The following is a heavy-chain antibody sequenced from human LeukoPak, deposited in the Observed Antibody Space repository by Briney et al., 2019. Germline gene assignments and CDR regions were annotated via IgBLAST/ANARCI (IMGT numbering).Heavy chain of an antibody. Sequence: GASVNVSCKASGYSFTGYYIHWVRQAPGQGLEWMGWINPNSGATNYAQKFQDRVTMTTDTSISTAYMELRRLTSDDTALYLCARDRNYLDSTPYYGPDSWGQGTLVTVSS. J-gene: IGHJ4*02. CDR2: INPNSGAT. CDR3: ARDRNYLDSTPYYGPDS. D-gene: IGHD3-10*01. CDR1: GYSFTGYY. V-gene: IGHV1-2*02.